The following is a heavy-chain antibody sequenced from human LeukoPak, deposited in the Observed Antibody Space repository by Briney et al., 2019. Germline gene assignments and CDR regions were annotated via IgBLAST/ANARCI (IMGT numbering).Heavy chain of an antibody. CDR3: AREAVATGLDY. D-gene: IGHD5-12*01. CDR1: EFIFSSFW. Sequence: GGSLRLSCAASEFIFSSFWMSWVRQAPGKGLQWVANINLDGSEKFYVDSVKGRFTISRNNAKNSLYLQMNSLRAEDTAVYYCAREAVATGLDYWGQGTLVTVSS. J-gene: IGHJ4*02. V-gene: IGHV3-7*01. CDR2: INLDGSEK.